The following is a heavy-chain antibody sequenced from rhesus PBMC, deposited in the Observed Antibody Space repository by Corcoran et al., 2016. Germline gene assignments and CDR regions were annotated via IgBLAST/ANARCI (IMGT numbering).Heavy chain of an antibody. J-gene: IGHJ6*01. D-gene: IGHD3-9*01. Sequence: QVKLHQWGEGLLKPSETLSLTCAVYGGSIRGYYYWSWIRQSPGKGLDSVGYIYGKGGKTTNNSVLKTGVTVSKDLTKMQFTRKVRSVSDGDTAVYYCARVPYYGDDYGYSYGLDAWGQGVVVTVSS. CDR2: IYGKGGKT. V-gene: IGHV4-73*01. CDR1: GGSIRGYYY. CDR3: ARVPYYGDDYGYSYGLDA.